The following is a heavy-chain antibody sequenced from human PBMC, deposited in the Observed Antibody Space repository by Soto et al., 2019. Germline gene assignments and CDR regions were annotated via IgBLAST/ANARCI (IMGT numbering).Heavy chain of an antibody. J-gene: IGHJ4*02. CDR1: GFSLTTSGVG. CDR3: ADRVLRTVFGLVTTTGTYFDV. V-gene: IGHV2-5*02. CDR2: IYWDDDK. Sequence: QITLNESGPTVVRPTETLTLTCRFSGFSLTTSGVGVGWIRQSPVKAPEWLALIYWDDDKRYSASLKSSLTSNKDTSKNQVLLTVSDCDPTDTATYYCADRVLRTVFGLVTTTGTYFDVWRQGPPAAASS. D-gene: IGHD3-3*01.